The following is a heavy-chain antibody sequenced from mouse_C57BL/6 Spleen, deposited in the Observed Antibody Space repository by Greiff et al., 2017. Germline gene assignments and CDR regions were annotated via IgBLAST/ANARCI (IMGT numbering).Heavy chain of an antibody. CDR1: GYTFTSYW. Sequence: QVQLKQPGAELVKPGASVKMSCKASGYTFTSYWITWVKQRPGQGLEWIGDFYPGSGSTNYNEKFKSKATLTVDTSSSTAYMQLNSLSSEDSAVYYCAVYYDYDRRYFDVWGTGTTVTVSS. V-gene: IGHV1-55*01. D-gene: IGHD2-4*01. CDR2: FYPGSGST. CDR3: AVYYDYDRRYFDV. J-gene: IGHJ1*03.